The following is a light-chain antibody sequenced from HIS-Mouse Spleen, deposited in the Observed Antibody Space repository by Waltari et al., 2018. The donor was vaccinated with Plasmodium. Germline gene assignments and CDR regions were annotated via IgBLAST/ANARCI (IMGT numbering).Light chain of an antibody. Sequence: QPRSVSGSPGQSVTISCTGTSSDVGGYNYVSWYQQHPGKAPKPMIYDVSKRPSGVPDRFSGSKSGNTASLTISGLQAEDEADYYCCSYAGSYTYVFGTGTKVTVL. CDR1: SSDVGGYNY. J-gene: IGLJ1*01. CDR3: CSYAGSYTYV. V-gene: IGLV2-11*01. CDR2: DVS.